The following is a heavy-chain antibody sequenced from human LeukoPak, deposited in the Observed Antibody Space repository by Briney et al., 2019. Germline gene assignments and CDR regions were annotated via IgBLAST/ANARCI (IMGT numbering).Heavy chain of an antibody. CDR1: GYTFTSYY. V-gene: IGHV1-46*03. Sequence: ASVKVSCKASGYTFTSYYMQWVRQAPGQGLEWMGIINPSGGSTNYAQKLQGRVTMTKDTSTRRVYREMSRLRSEDTAVYYCARDHPLLWFGELLQQQRYNWFDPWGQGTLVTVSS. J-gene: IGHJ5*02. CDR3: ARDHPLLWFGELLQQQRYNWFDP. CDR2: INPSGGST. D-gene: IGHD3-10*01.